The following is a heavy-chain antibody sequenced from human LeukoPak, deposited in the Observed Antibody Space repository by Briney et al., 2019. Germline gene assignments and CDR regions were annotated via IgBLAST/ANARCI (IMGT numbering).Heavy chain of an antibody. CDR2: INHSGST. J-gene: IGHJ4*02. CDR3: ARGPDGYNGLAVDY. D-gene: IGHD5-24*01. CDR1: GGSFIGYY. Sequence: SETLSLTCAVHGGSFIGYYWSWIRQPPGKGLEWIGEINHSGSTNYKPSLKSRVTISVDTSKNQFSLKLSSVTAADTAVYYCARGPDGYNGLAVDYWGQGTLVTVSS. V-gene: IGHV4-34*01.